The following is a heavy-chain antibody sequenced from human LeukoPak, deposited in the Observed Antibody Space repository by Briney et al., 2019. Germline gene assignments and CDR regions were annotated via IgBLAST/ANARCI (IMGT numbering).Heavy chain of an antibody. CDR2: ISGSGGST. D-gene: IGHD6-6*01. V-gene: IGHV3-23*01. CDR1: GFTFSSYA. Sequence: GGSLRLSCAASGFTFSSYAMSWVRQAPGKGLEWVSAISGSGGSTYYADSVKGRFTISRDNSKNTLYLQMNSPRAEDTAVYYCAKREYSSSEFDYWGQGTLVTVSS. J-gene: IGHJ4*02. CDR3: AKREYSSSEFDY.